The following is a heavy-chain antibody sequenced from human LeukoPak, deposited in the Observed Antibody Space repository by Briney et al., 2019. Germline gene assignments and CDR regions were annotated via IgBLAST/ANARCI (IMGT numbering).Heavy chain of an antibody. D-gene: IGHD5-18*01. CDR2: INHSGST. CDR1: GGSISSGGYD. V-gene: IGHV4-39*07. Sequence: PSETLSLTCTVSGGSISSGGYDWSWIRQPPGKGLEWIGEINHSGSTNYNPSLKSRVTISVDTSKNQFSLKLSSVTAAETAVYYCARGLKDTAMVCYFDYWGQGTLVTVSS. J-gene: IGHJ4*02. CDR3: ARGLKDTAMVCYFDY.